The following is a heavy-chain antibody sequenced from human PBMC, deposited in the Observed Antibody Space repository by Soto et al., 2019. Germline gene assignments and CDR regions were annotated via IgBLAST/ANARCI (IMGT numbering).Heavy chain of an antibody. CDR3: ARDARNGMDV. V-gene: IGHV4-59*01. CDR1: GGSNSCYY. D-gene: IGHD6-6*01. Sequence: SDTLSRTCTVSGGSNSCYYWIWIRQPPGKGLEWIGYIYYSGSTNYNPSLKSRVTISVDTSKNQFSLKLSSVTAADTAVYYCARDARNGMDVWGQGTTVTVSS. J-gene: IGHJ6*02. CDR2: IYYSGST.